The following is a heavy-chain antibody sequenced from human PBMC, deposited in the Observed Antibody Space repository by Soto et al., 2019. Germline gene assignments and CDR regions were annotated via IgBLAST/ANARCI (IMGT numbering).Heavy chain of an antibody. CDR2: IYYSGST. CDR1: GVSISSYY. V-gene: IGHV4-59*01. J-gene: IGHJ5*02. CDR3: AKDLTGMNWFDP. D-gene: IGHD1-20*01. Sequence: SETLSLTCTVSGVSISSYYLSWIRQPPGKGLEWIGYIYYSGSTNYNPSLKSRVTISVDTSKNQFSLKLSSVTAADTAVYYCAKDLTGMNWFDPWGQGTLVTVS.